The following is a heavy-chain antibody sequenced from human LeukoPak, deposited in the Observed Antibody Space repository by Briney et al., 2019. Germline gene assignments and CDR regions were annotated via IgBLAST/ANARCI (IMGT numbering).Heavy chain of an antibody. CDR3: AKDGDHDYGDYYFDS. D-gene: IGHD4-17*01. CDR2: ISYDGSNK. V-gene: IGHV3-30*04. Sequence: GGSLRLSCAASGFTFSSYAMHWVRQAPGKGLEWVAGISYDGSNKYYADSVKGRFTISRDDSKNTLYLQMNSLRAEDTAVYYCAKDGDHDYGDYYFDSWGQGTLVTVSS. CDR1: GFTFSSYA. J-gene: IGHJ4*02.